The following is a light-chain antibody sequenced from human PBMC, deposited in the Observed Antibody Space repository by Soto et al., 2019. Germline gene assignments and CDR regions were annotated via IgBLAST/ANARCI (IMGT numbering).Light chain of an antibody. Sequence: QSVLTQPPSVSGAPGQRVTISCTGSSSNIGAGYPVHWYQQLPGTAPKLLVAGNRPSGVPDRFSVSKSGTSASLAISGLRSEDEADYYCGGWDDSLSGPVFGGGSKVTVL. CDR3: GGWDDSLSGPV. CDR2: G. V-gene: IGLV1-40*01. CDR1: SSNIGAGYP. J-gene: IGLJ2*01.